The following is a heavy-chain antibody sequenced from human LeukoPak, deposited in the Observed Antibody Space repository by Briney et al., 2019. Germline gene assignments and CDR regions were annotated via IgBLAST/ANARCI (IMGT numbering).Heavy chain of an antibody. CDR2: ISPNSGVT. V-gene: IGHV1-2*02. J-gene: IGHJ4*02. Sequence: APVKVSCKASGYTFTGYYMHWVRQAPGRGFEWMGWISPNSGVTNYARKFQGRVTMTRDTWDRSISTAYMELTSLTSDDTAVYYCARDERSVYSSSSGRLDIWGQGTLVTVSS. CDR1: GYTFTGYY. D-gene: IGHD6-6*01. CDR3: ARDERSVYSSSSGRLDI.